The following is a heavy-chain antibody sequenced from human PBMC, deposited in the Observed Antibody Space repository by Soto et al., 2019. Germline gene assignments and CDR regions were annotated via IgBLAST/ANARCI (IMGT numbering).Heavy chain of an antibody. V-gene: IGHV4-31*03. J-gene: IGHJ5*02. CDR1: GGSISSGDYY. CDR3: ARWWSGSRQGFDP. CDR2: IYYSGST. Sequence: QVQLQESGPGLVKPSQTLSLTYTVSGGSISSGDYYWSWIRQHPGKGLEWIGYIYYSGSTYYNPSLKSRVTISVDTSKNKFSLKLSSVTAADTAVYYCARWWSGSRQGFDPWGQGTLVTVSS. D-gene: IGHD3-3*01.